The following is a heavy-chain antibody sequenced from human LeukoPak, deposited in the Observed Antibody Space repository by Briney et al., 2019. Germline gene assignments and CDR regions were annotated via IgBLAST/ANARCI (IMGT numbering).Heavy chain of an antibody. V-gene: IGHV3-30*02. J-gene: IGHJ5*02. CDR1: GFTFSSYG. CDR2: IRYDGSNK. D-gene: IGHD1-26*01. CDR3: AKDRLVGFDP. Sequence: GGSLRLSCAASGFTFSSYGMHWVRQAPGKGLEWVAFIRYDGSNKYYAGSVKGRFTISRDNSKNTLYLQMNSLRAEDTAVYYCAKDRLVGFDPWGQGTLVTVSS.